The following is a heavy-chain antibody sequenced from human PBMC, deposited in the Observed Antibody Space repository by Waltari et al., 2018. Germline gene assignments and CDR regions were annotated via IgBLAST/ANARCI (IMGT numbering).Heavy chain of an antibody. CDR2: VSSSGGT. J-gene: IGHJ6*02. D-gene: IGHD2-21*01. CDR1: GDSINNYY. CDR3: ARLPIPSYYYGMDV. Sequence: QVQLQESGPGLVKPSETLSLTCTVAGDSINNYYWSWIRQPPGKGLDYIGDVSSSGGTNSNPSLKSRVTISLDTSKNQFSLKLSSVTAADTAVYYCARLPIPSYYYGMDVWGQGTTVTVSS. V-gene: IGHV4-4*09.